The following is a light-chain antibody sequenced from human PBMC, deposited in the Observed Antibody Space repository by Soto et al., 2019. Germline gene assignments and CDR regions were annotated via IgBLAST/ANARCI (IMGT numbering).Light chain of an antibody. CDR3: CSYAGSSRGVV. CDR1: SSDVGSYNL. CDR2: EGS. J-gene: IGLJ2*01. Sequence: QSALTQPASVSGSPGQSITISCTGTSSDVGSYNLVSWYQQHPGKAPKLMIYEGSKRPSGVSKRFSGSKSGNTASLTISGLQAEDEADYYCCSYAGSSRGVVFGGGTQLTVL. V-gene: IGLV2-23*01.